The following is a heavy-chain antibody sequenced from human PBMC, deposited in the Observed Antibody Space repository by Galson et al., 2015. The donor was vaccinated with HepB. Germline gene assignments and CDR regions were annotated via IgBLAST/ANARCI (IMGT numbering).Heavy chain of an antibody. J-gene: IGHJ3*02. CDR3: ARGYYDSSGTDSDAFDI. CDR2: ISSSGSTI. Sequence: SLRLSCAASGFTFSDYYMSWIRQAPGKGLEWVSYISSSGSTIYYADSVKGRFTISRDNAKNSLYLQMNSLRAEDTAVYYCARGYYDSSGTDSDAFDIWGQGTMVTVSS. D-gene: IGHD3-22*01. V-gene: IGHV3-11*01. CDR1: GFTFSDYY.